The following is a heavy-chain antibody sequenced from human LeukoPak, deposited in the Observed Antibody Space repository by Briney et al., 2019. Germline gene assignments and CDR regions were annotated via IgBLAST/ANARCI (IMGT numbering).Heavy chain of an antibody. V-gene: IGHV3-7*01. Sequence: PGGSLRLSCAASGFTFTRYWMTWVRQAPGKGLEWVANIKHDGSERDYVDSVKGRFTISRDNAKNSVYLQMNSLRAEDTAVYYCARGHSSGWYDQYYLDHWGQGTPVTVSS. CDR1: GFTFTRYW. D-gene: IGHD6-19*01. J-gene: IGHJ4*02. CDR3: ARGHSSGWYDQYYLDH. CDR2: IKHDGSER.